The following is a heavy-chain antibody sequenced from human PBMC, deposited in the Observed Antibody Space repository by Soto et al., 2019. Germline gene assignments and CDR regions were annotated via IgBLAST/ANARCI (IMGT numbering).Heavy chain of an antibody. J-gene: IGHJ5*02. CDR3: ARVLGVGRDWFDP. CDR2: IYYSGTT. V-gene: IGHV4-59*01. CDR1: GGSIINYY. D-gene: IGHD3-16*01. Sequence: SETLSLTCTVSGGSIINYYWSWIRQPPGKGLEWIGYIYYSGTTSYNPSLRSRVTISVDTSKNQFSLKVDSVTAADTAVYYCARVLGVGRDWFDPWRQGTLVTVSS.